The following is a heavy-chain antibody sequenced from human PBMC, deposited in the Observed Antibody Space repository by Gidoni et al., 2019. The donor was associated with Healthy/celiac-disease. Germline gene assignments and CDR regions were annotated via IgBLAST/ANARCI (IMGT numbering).Heavy chain of an antibody. CDR2: ISGSGGST. Sequence: EVQLLESGGGLVQPGGSLRLSCAASGFTFSSYAMSWVRQAPGKGLEWVSAISGSGGSTYYADSVKGRFTISRDNSKNTLYLQMNSLRAEDTAVYYCATHPPNYYDSSGKRHYWGQGTLVTVSS. CDR1: GFTFSSYA. CDR3: ATHPPNYYDSSGKRHY. J-gene: IGHJ4*02. D-gene: IGHD3-22*01. V-gene: IGHV3-23*01.